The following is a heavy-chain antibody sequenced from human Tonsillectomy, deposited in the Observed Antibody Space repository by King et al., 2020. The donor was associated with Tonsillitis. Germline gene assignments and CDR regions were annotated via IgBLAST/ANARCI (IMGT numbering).Heavy chain of an antibody. D-gene: IGHD1-1*01. Sequence: VQLQQWGAGLLKPSETLSLTCAVYGGSFSGYYWSWIRQPPGKGLEWIGEINHSGSTNYNPSLKSRVTISVDTSKNQFSLKLSSVPAADTAVYYCARTLRYTWNDGVPWFDPWGQGTLVTVSS. J-gene: IGHJ5*02. CDR2: INHSGST. CDR3: ARTLRYTWNDGVPWFDP. V-gene: IGHV4-34*01. CDR1: GGSFSGYY.